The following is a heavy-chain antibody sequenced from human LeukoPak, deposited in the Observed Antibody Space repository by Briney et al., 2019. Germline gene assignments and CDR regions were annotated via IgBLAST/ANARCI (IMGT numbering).Heavy chain of an antibody. CDR3: ARLKKDNSVWYPEDY. Sequence: SETLSLTCTVSGGSISNYCWSWIRQPAGKRLEWIGRICSSESTNYNPSLKSRVNMSVDTSKNQFSLKLSSVTAADTAVYYCARLKKDNSVWYPEDYWGQGTLVTVFS. CDR1: GGSISNYC. CDR2: ICSSEST. V-gene: IGHV4-4*07. D-gene: IGHD6-19*01. J-gene: IGHJ4*02.